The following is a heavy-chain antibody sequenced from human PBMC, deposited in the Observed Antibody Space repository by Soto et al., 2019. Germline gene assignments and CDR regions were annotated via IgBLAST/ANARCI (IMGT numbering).Heavy chain of an antibody. CDR1: GYFISSGYD. CDR2: IYHSGST. J-gene: IGHJ4*02. CDR3: ARLLSKFDWSSD. V-gene: IGHV4-38-2*01. Sequence: EPLSVSCACSGYFISSGYDGVWIRQPPGKGLEWIGSIYHSGSTYYNPSLKSRVTISVDTSKNQFSLKLSSVTAADTAVYYCARLLSKFDWSSDWGQGTQVTSPQ. D-gene: IGHD3-9*01.